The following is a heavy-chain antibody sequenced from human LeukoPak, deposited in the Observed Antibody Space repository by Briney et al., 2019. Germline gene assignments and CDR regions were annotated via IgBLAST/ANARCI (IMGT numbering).Heavy chain of an antibody. D-gene: IGHD5-24*01. V-gene: IGHV3-7*01. CDR2: IKEDGSVT. CDR1: GFSFSRDW. CDR3: TRDRGWLQFDY. Sequence: PGGSLRLSCAASGFSFSRDWITWVRQAPGKGLEWVANIKEDGSVTNYLDSVKGRFTISRDNVKNLLYLQMNNLRPEDTAVYYCTRDRGWLQFDYWGQGTIVIVS. J-gene: IGHJ4*02.